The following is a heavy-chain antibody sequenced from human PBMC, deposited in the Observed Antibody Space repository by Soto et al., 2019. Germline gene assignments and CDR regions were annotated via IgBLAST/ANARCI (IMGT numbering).Heavy chain of an antibody. CDR1: GDSVSSNTVA. CDR3: AREKWAAAGGINWFDP. J-gene: IGHJ5*02. V-gene: IGHV6-1*01. CDR2: SYYRSKWYN. D-gene: IGHD6-13*01. Sequence: PSQTLSLTCAASGDSVSSNTVAWNWIRQSPSRGLEWLGRSYYRSKWYNDYAVSVKSRITINPDTSKNQFSLQLNSVTPEDTAVYYCAREKWAAAGGINWFDPWGQGTLVTVSS.